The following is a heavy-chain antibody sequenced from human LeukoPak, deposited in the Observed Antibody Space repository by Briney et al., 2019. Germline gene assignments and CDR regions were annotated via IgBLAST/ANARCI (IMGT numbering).Heavy chain of an antibody. CDR3: ARGRDGYNLVDAFDI. Sequence: GGSLRLSCAASGFTFSSYWMSWVRQAPGKGLEWVSSISSSSIYIYYADSLKGRFTISRDNARNSLYLQMNSLRAEDTAVYYCARGRDGYNLVDAFDIWGQGIMVTVSS. CDR1: GFTFSSYW. J-gene: IGHJ3*02. D-gene: IGHD5-24*01. CDR2: ISSSSIYI. V-gene: IGHV3-21*01.